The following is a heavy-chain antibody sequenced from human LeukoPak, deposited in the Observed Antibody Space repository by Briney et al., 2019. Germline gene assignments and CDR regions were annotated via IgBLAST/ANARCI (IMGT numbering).Heavy chain of an antibody. CDR1: GYSFIGYY. J-gene: IGHJ3*02. D-gene: IGHD7-27*01. CDR2: INPNSGGA. CDR3: AKSTNWGSISYGFDI. Sequence: GSVKVSCKASGYSFIGYYIHWVRQAPGQGLEWMGWINPNSGGANYAQKFQGRVTMTRDTSISTVYMELTRLRSDDTAMYYCAKSTNWGSISYGFDIWGQGTMVT. V-gene: IGHV1-2*02.